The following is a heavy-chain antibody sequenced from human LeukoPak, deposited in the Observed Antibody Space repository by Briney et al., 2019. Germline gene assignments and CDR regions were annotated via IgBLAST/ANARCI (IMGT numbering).Heavy chain of an antibody. Sequence: GSLRLSCAASGFMFNKYWMSWVRQAPGKGLEWVANIKQDGSEKYYEDSVKGRFTISRDNAKNSMYLQMNSLRAEDTAVYYCARDLGYYGPGSYLGYWGQGTLVTVSS. CDR1: GFMFNKYW. CDR2: IKQDGSEK. J-gene: IGHJ4*02. D-gene: IGHD3-10*01. V-gene: IGHV3-7*01. CDR3: ARDLGYYGPGSYLGY.